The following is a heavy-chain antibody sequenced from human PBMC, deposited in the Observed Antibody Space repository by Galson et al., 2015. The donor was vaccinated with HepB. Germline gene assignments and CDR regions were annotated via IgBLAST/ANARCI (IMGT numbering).Heavy chain of an antibody. V-gene: IGHV1-2*02. D-gene: IGHD1-20*01. CDR2: IYPNSGDT. CDR3: AKESITVTGPDFYYYGMDV. CDR1: GYAFTGYY. Sequence: SVKVSCKASGYAFTGYYMHRVRQAPGQGLEWMGWIYPNSGDTNYAPKFQGRVTMTRDTSTSTAYMELSRLTSDDTAVYYCAKESITVTGPDFYYYGMDVWGQGTTVTVSS. J-gene: IGHJ6*02.